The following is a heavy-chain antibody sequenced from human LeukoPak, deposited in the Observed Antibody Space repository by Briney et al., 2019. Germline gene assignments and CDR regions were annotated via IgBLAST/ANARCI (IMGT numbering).Heavy chain of an antibody. CDR1: GFTFGDYA. V-gene: IGHV3-49*04. J-gene: IGHJ5*02. Sequence: SGGSLRLSCTASGFTFGDYAMSWVRQAPGKGLEWVGVIRRKAYGGTTEYAASVKGRFTISRDDSKSIAYLQMNSLKTEDTAVYYCTAYCSSTSCYWFDPWGQGTLVTVSS. D-gene: IGHD2-2*01. CDR2: IRRKAYGGTT. CDR3: TAYCSSTSCYWFDP.